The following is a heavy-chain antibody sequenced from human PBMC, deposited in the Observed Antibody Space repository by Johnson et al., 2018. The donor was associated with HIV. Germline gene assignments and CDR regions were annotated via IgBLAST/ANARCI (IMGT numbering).Heavy chain of an antibody. D-gene: IGHD3-16*01. Sequence: QEQLVESGGGVVQPGRSLRLSCAASGFTFSSYGMHWVRQAPGKGLEWVAVISYDGSNKYYADSVKGRFTISRDNSKNTLYLQMNSLRAEDTAVYYCARESGGQYDAFDIWGQGTMVTVSS. CDR3: ARESGGQYDAFDI. V-gene: IGHV3-30*03. J-gene: IGHJ3*02. CDR1: GFTFSSYG. CDR2: ISYDGSNK.